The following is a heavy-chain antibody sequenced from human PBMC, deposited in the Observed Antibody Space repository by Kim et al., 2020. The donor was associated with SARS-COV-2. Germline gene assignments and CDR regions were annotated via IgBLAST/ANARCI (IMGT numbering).Heavy chain of an antibody. J-gene: IGHJ4*02. CDR3: ARDPRGYYSFDY. Sequence: YYNPSLKSRVTISVDTSKNQFSLKLSSVTAADTAVYYCARDPRGYYSFDYWGQGTLVTVSS. D-gene: IGHD3-3*01. V-gene: IGHV4-31*02.